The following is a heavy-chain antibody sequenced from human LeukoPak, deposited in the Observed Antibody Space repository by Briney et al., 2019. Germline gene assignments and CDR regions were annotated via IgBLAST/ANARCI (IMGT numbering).Heavy chain of an antibody. CDR1: GGSISSYY. V-gene: IGHV4-59*08. CDR2: IYYSGST. CDR3: ARLDYGDRFGY. Sequence: KPSETLSLTCTVSGGSISSYYWSWIRQPPGKGLEWIGYIYYSGSTNYNPSLKSRVTISVDTSKNQFSLKLSSVTAADTAVYYCARLDYGDRFGYWGQGTLVTVSS. D-gene: IGHD4-17*01. J-gene: IGHJ4*02.